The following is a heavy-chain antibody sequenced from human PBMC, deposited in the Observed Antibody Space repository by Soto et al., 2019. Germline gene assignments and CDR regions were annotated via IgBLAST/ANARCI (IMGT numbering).Heavy chain of an antibody. D-gene: IGHD2-15*01. CDR2: IWYDGSNK. CDR1: GFTFSSYG. J-gene: IGHJ4*02. V-gene: IGHV3-33*01. CDR3: ARDPGYCSGGSCYSHFDY. Sequence: PGGSLRLSCAASGFTFSSYGMHWVRQAPGKGLEWVAVIWYDGSNKYYADSVKGRFTISRDNSKNTPYLQMNSLRAEDTAVYYCARDPGYCSGGSCYSHFDYWGQGTLVTVSS.